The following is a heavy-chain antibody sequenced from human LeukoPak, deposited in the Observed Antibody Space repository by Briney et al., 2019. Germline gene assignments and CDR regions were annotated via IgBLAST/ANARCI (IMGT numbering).Heavy chain of an antibody. J-gene: IGHJ4*02. D-gene: IGHD2-21*01. Sequence: SETLSLTCTVSGGSISSGDYYWSWICQPPGKGLEWIGYIYYSGSTYYNPSLKSRVTISVDTSKNQFSLKLSSVTAADTAVYYCARAPTGDCYDYWGQGTLVTVSS. CDR1: GGSISSGDYY. CDR2: IYYSGST. CDR3: ARAPTGDCYDY. V-gene: IGHV4-30-4*01.